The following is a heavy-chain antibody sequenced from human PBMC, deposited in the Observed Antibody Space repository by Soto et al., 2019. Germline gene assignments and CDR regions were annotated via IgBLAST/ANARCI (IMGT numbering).Heavy chain of an antibody. CDR1: GFTFSSYG. Sequence: PGGSLRLSCAASGFTFSSYGLHWIRQAPGKGLECVAVIWYDGSNKYYADSVEGRFTISRDNSKNTLYLQMNSLRPEDTAVYYCARGSPPDYWGQGTLVTVSS. CDR3: ARGSPPDY. CDR2: IWYDGSNK. V-gene: IGHV3-33*01. J-gene: IGHJ4*02.